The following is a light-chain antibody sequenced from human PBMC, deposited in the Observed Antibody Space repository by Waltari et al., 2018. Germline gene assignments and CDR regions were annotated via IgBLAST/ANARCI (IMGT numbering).Light chain of an antibody. Sequence: QPVLTQPPSSSASPGESARLTCTLPSDFNVGDFIIYWYQQRPGSPPRFLLYYNSDSEKAQGSGVPSRCSGSKDTSANAGILLISGLQSEDEADYYCMFWPSNVWVFGGGTKLTVL. CDR2: YNSDSEK. CDR3: MFWPSNVWV. CDR1: SDFNVGDFI. J-gene: IGLJ3*02. V-gene: IGLV5-37*01.